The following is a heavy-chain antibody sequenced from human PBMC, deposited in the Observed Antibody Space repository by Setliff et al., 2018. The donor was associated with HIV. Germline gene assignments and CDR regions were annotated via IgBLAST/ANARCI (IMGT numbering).Heavy chain of an antibody. CDR2: INAGNGNT. CDR1: GYTFTSYA. D-gene: IGHD3-22*01. CDR3: ARATNYYDSSNYYMDV. Sequence: SVKVSCKASGYTFTSYAMHWVRQAPGQRLEWMGWINAGNGNTKYSQEFQGRVTITRDTSASTAYMELSSLRSEDMAVYYCARATNYYDSSNYYMDVWGKGTTVTVSS. V-gene: IGHV1-3*03. J-gene: IGHJ6*03.